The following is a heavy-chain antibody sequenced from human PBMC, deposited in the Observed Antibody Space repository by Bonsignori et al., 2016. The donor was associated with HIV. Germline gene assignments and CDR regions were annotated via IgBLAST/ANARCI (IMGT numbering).Heavy chain of an antibody. Sequence: GGSLRLSCAASGFTFSSYGMHWVRQAPGKGLEWVAVIWYDGSNKYYADSVKGRFTISRDNSKNTLYLQMNSLRAEDTAVYYCAKDPDSSGYYPGGGNMDVWGKGTTVTVSS. CDR2: IWYDGSNK. CDR1: GFTFSSYG. CDR3: AKDPDSSGYYPGGGNMDV. D-gene: IGHD3-22*01. V-gene: IGHV3-33*06. J-gene: IGHJ6*03.